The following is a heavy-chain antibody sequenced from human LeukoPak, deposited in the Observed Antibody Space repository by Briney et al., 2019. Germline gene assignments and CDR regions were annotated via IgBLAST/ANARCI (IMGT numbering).Heavy chain of an antibody. CDR2: IYYSGST. Sequence: SETLSLTCTVSGGSISSYYWSWIRQPPGKGLEWIGYIYYSGSTNYNPSLKSRVTISVDTSKNRFSLKLSSVTAADTAVYYCARGVVVAALDYWGQGTLVTVSS. CDR1: GGSISSYY. V-gene: IGHV4-59*01. CDR3: ARGVVVAALDY. D-gene: IGHD2-15*01. J-gene: IGHJ4*02.